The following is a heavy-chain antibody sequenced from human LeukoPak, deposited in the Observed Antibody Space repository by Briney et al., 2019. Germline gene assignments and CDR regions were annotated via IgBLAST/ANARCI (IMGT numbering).Heavy chain of an antibody. D-gene: IGHD3-10*01. CDR1: GFTFSRYY. J-gene: IGHJ4*02. V-gene: IGHV3-23*01. Sequence: GGSLRLSCAASGFTFSRYYMSWVRQTPGKGLEWVSGISGNGVKTFYADSVKGRFTISRDNSKKTVDLQMNSLRVEDTAIFYCAKDLPARTMVRGVIGSFDYWGQGTLVTVSS. CDR3: AKDLPARTMVRGVIGSFDY. CDR2: ISGNGVKT.